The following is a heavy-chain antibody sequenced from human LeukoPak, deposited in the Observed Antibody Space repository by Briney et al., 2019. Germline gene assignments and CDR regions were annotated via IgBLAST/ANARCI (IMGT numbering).Heavy chain of an antibody. CDR3: ARGGSGYYSNYFDY. CDR2: IYYSGST. V-gene: IGHV4-61*01. CDR1: GGSISSSSYY. Sequence: SETLSLTCTVSGGSISSSSYYWSWIRQPPGQGLEWIGYIYYSGSTNYNPSLKSRVTISVDTPKNQFSLKLSSVTAADTAVYYCARGGSGYYSNYFDYWGQGTLVTVSS. J-gene: IGHJ4*02. D-gene: IGHD3-3*01.